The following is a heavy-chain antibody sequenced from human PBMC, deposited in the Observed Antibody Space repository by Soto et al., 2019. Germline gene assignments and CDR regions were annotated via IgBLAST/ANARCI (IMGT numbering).Heavy chain of an antibody. Sequence: PSETLSLTCAVSGGSISSSNWWSWVRQPPGKGLEWIGEIYHSGSTNYNPSLKSRVTISVDKSKNQFSLKLSSVTAADTAVYYCARASYYYDSSSPGSYNWFDPWGQGTLVTVSS. CDR1: GGSISSSNW. D-gene: IGHD3-22*01. CDR3: ARASYYYDSSSPGSYNWFDP. V-gene: IGHV4-4*02. J-gene: IGHJ5*02. CDR2: IYHSGST.